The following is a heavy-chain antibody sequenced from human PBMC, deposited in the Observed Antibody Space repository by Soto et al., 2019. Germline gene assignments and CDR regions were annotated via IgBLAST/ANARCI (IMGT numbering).Heavy chain of an antibody. J-gene: IGHJ4*02. CDR2: ISAYNGNT. V-gene: IGHV1-18*01. D-gene: IGHD2-21*01. Sequence: GASVKVSCKASGYTFTSYGISWVRQAPGQGLEWMGWISAYNGNTNYAQKLQGRVTMTTDTSTSTAYMELRSLRSDDTAVYYCARXIGVGSPDHSRTFDYWGQGTLVTVSS. CDR1: GYTFTSYG. CDR3: ARXIGVGSPDHSRTFDY.